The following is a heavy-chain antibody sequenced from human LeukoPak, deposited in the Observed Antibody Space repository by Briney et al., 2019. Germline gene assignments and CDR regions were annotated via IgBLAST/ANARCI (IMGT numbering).Heavy chain of an antibody. D-gene: IGHD4-17*01. V-gene: IGHV3-23*01. Sequence: PGGSLRLSCAASGFTFNNYAVMWVRQAQGQGLEWVSAITGGGRTYYADSVKGRFTISRDNSKNTLYLQMNRLRAEDTARYFCARDPNGDYIGAFEFLGQGTVVTVSS. CDR2: ITGGGRT. J-gene: IGHJ3*01. CDR3: ARDPNGDYIGAFEF. CDR1: GFTFNNYA.